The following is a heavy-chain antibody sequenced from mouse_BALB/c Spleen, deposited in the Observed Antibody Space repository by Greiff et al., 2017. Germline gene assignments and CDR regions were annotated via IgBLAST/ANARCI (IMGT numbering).Heavy chain of an antibody. CDR3: ARSGTTATDWFAY. Sequence: VQLQQSGPELVKPGASVRISCKASGYTFTSYYIHWVKQRPGQGLEWIGWIYPGNVNTKYNEKFKGKATLTADKSSSTAYMQLSSLTSEDSAVYFCARSGTTATDWFAYWGQGTLVTVSA. D-gene: IGHD1-2*01. CDR2: IYPGNVNT. J-gene: IGHJ3*01. V-gene: IGHV1S56*01. CDR1: GYTFTSYY.